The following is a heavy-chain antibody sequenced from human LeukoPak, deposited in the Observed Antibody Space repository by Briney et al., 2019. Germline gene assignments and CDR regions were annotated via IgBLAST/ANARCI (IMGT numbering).Heavy chain of an antibody. CDR3: ARHSRGRWYVFDY. CDR2: ISGSGGNT. CDR1: GFTFSSYA. J-gene: IGHJ4*02. D-gene: IGHD6-13*01. V-gene: IGHV3-23*01. Sequence: GESLRLSCAASGFTFSSYAMSWVRQAPGKGPEWVSGISGSGGNTYYADSVKGRFTISRDNSNNTLYLQMNSLRAEDTAVYYCARHSRGRWYVFDYWGQGTLVTVSS.